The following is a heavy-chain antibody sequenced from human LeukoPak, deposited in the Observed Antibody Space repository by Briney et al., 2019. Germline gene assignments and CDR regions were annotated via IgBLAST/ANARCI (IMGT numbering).Heavy chain of an antibody. D-gene: IGHD3-10*01. V-gene: IGHV4-34*01. CDR2: INHSGST. J-gene: IGHJ5*02. CDR1: GGSFSGYY. CDR3: ARGLGLLWFGDHSWFDP. Sequence: SETLSLTCAVYGGSFSGYYWSWIRQPPGKGLEWIGEINHSGSTNYNPSLKSRVTISVDTPKNQFSLKLSSVTAADTAVYYCARGLGLLWFGDHSWFDPWGQGTLVTVSS.